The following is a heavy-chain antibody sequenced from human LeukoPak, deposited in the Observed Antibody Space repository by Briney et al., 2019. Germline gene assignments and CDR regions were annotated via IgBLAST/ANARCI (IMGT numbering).Heavy chain of an antibody. CDR1: GFTFSNAW. Sequence: GGSLRLSCAASGFTFSNAWMSWVRQAPGKGLEWVGRVKSKTDGGTTDYAAPVKGRFTISRDDSKNTLYLQMNSLKTEDTAVYYCTTGYSYGYVGYWGQGTLVTVSS. D-gene: IGHD5-18*01. CDR3: TTGYSYGYVGY. V-gene: IGHV3-15*01. J-gene: IGHJ4*02. CDR2: VKSKTDGGTT.